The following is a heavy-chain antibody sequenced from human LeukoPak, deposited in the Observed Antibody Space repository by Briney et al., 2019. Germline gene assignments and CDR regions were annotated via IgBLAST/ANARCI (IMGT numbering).Heavy chain of an antibody. CDR3: ARVKDYPYYYYMDV. CDR2: INTSGST. V-gene: IGHV4-61*02. Sequence: SETLSLTCTVSGYSTSSGSYYWSWIRQPAGKGLEWIGRINTSGSTNYNPSLKSRVTISVDTSKIQFSLKLSSVTAADTAVYYCARVKDYPYYYYMDVWGKGTTVTVSS. D-gene: IGHD4-11*01. J-gene: IGHJ6*03. CDR1: GYSTSSGSYY.